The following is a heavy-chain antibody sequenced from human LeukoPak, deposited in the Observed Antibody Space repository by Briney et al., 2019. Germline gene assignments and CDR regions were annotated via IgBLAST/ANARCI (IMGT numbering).Heavy chain of an antibody. CDR3: AKLAGASTN. D-gene: IGHD6-19*01. J-gene: IGHJ4*02. CDR2: ISYDGSNK. Sequence: PGGSLRLSCAASGFTFSSYGMHWVRQAPGKGLEWVAVISYDGSNKYYADSVKGRFTISRDNSKNTLYLQMNSLRAKDTAVYYCAKLAGASTNWGQGTLVTVSS. CDR1: GFTFSSYG. V-gene: IGHV3-30*18.